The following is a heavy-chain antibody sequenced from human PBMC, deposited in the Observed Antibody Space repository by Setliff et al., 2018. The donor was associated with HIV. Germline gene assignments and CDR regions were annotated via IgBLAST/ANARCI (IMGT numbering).Heavy chain of an antibody. CDR3: ARRGIVAGTTDF. CDR1: NGSISSSSYF. D-gene: IGHD1-7*01. Sequence: PSETLSLTCTVSNGSISSSSYFWSWIRQPPGKGLEWIGNIFYSGSTYYNPSLKSRVLISVDTSKNQFSLKLTSVTAADTAVYYCARRGIVAGTTDFWGQGTPVTVSS. V-gene: IGHV4-39*01. J-gene: IGHJ4*02. CDR2: IFYSGST.